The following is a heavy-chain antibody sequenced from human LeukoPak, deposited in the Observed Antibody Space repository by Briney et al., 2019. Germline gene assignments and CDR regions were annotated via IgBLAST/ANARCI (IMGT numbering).Heavy chain of an antibody. CDR2: ISSSGSTI. V-gene: IGHV3-48*03. CDR1: GFTFSSYE. D-gene: IGHD5-12*01. J-gene: IGHJ5*02. Sequence: GGSLRLSCAAAGFTFSSYEMNWVRQAPGKGLEGVSYISSSGSTIYYADSVKGRFTISRDNAKNSLYLQMNSLRAEDTAVYYCAREGGGYDYPWFDPWGQGTLVTVSS. CDR3: AREGGGYDYPWFDP.